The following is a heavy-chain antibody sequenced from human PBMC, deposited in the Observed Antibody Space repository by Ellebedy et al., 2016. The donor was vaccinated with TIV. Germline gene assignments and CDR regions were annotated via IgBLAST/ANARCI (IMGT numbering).Heavy chain of an antibody. V-gene: IGHV3-53*01. CDR3: ARMGVRGVIITHAFDI. D-gene: IGHD3-10*01. CDR2: INGVGRT. Sequence: GESLKISCSASGFTVSSNFMTWVRQAPGKGLEWVSFINGVGRTDYADSVKGRFIISRDNSKNTLYLQMNSLRPEDTAVYYCARMGVRGVIITHAFDIWGQGTMVTVSS. CDR1: GFTVSSNF. J-gene: IGHJ3*02.